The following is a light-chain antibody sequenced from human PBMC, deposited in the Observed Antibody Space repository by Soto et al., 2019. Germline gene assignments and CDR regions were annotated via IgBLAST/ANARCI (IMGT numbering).Light chain of an antibody. Sequence: IVTITCRSSRDISSWLAWFQQKPGEAPKLLIYAASSLQGGVPSRFSGSGSGRDFTLTISSLQPEDFGTYYCQQTNMFPLTFGGGTKVDIK. J-gene: IGKJ4*01. CDR3: QQTNMFPLT. CDR1: RDISSW. V-gene: IGKV1-12*01. CDR2: AAS.